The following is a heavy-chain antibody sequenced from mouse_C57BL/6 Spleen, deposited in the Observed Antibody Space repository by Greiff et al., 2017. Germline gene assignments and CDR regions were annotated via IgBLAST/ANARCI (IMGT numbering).Heavy chain of an antibody. CDR1: GYSFTGYY. D-gene: IGHD1-3*01. J-gene: IGHJ3*01. CDR3: ARPYVTEGFAY. Sequence: EVQRVESGPELVKPGASVKISCKASGYSFTGYYMNWVKQSPEKSLEWIGEINPSTGGTTYNQKFKAKATLTVDKSSSTAYMQLKSLTSEDSAVYYCARPYVTEGFAYWGQGTLVTVSA. V-gene: IGHV1-42*01. CDR2: INPSTGGT.